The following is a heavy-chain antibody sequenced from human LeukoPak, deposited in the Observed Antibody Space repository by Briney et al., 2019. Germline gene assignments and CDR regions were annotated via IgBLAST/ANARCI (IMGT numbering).Heavy chain of an antibody. CDR3: ARAPGDLPFDY. CDR2: IYSGST. V-gene: IGHV4-59*01. CDR1: GGSISSYY. D-gene: IGHD7-27*01. J-gene: IGHJ4*02. Sequence: SETLSLTCTVSGGSISSYYWSWIRQPPGKGLEYIGYIYSGSTNYNPSLKSRVAISVDTSKNQFSLKLSSVTAADTAAYYCARAPGDLPFDYWGQGTLVTVSS.